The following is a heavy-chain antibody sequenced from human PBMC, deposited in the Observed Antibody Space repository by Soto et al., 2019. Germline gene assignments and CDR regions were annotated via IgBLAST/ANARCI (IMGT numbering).Heavy chain of an antibody. D-gene: IGHD5-18*01. CDR1: GFTFMTFA. V-gene: IGHV3-23*01. CDR2: ITSSGATT. Sequence: PVDSLRLSCQASGFTFMTFAMSWLRQAPVKGLEWVSSITSSGATTYYADSVKGRFIISRDNSKNTLHLQMNSLRAEDTAVYYCAKGGYSHGYIDHWGQGP. CDR3: AKGGYSHGYIDH. J-gene: IGHJ4*02.